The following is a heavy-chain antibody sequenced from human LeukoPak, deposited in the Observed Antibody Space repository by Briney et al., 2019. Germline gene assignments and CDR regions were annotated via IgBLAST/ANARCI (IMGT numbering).Heavy chain of an antibody. CDR1: GFSFSYYW. V-gene: IGHV3-7*01. D-gene: IGHD3-3*01. CDR3: ARDAEVGTLFGVLSRYNWFDP. Sequence: PGGSLRLSCTASGFSFSYYWMSWVRQAPGKGLEWVANIKHDGNEKYYVDSAKGRFTISRDNAKKSLYLQMNSLRVEDTAAYYCARDAEVGTLFGVLSRYNWFDPWGQGTLVTVSS. J-gene: IGHJ5*02. CDR2: IKHDGNEK.